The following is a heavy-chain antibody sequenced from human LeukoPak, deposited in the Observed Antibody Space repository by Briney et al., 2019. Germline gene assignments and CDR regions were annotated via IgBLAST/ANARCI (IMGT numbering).Heavy chain of an antibody. V-gene: IGHV3-53*01. J-gene: IGHJ2*01. D-gene: IGHD1-26*01. CDR1: GFTVSSSY. CDR2: FYSGGKT. CDR3: VRRPNWGAANWYFDL. Sequence: GGSLRLSCAASGFTVSSSYMSWVRQAPGKGLEWVSVFYSGGKTYYTDSVKGRFTISRDNSKNTLYLQMNSLRAEDTGIYYCVRRPNWGAANWYFDLRGRGILVTVSS.